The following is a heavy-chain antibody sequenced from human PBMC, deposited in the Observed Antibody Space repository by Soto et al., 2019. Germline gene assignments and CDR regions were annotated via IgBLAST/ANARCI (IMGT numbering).Heavy chain of an antibody. J-gene: IGHJ6*02. Sequence: EVQLVESGGGLVKPGRSLRLSCAASGFNFNSYTINWVRQAPGKRLEWLSSISSSGYIFSTDSVRVRFTISRDNAKNSVDLQINSLRAEDTAVYFCARDCSGGSCYPGMDVWGQGTTVTVSS. CDR2: ISSSGYI. D-gene: IGHD2-15*01. CDR3: ARDCSGGSCYPGMDV. V-gene: IGHV3-21*01. CDR1: GFNFNSYT.